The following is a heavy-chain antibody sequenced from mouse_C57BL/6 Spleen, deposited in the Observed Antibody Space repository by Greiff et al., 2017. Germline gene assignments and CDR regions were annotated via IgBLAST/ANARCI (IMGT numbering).Heavy chain of an antibody. CDR2: INPNNGGT. CDR1: GYTFTDYY. D-gene: IGHD1-1*01. J-gene: IGHJ3*01. Sequence: EVQLQQSGPELVKPGASVKISCKASGYTFTDYYMNWVKQSHGKSLEWIGDINPNNGGTSYNQKFKGKATLTVDKSSSTAYMELRSLTSEDSAVYYCARVGDYSWFAYWGQGTLVTVSA. V-gene: IGHV1-26*01. CDR3: ARVGDYSWFAY.